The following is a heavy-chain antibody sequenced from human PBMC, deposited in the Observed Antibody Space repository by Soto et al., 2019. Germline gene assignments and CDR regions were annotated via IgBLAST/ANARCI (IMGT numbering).Heavy chain of an antibody. CDR2: IIPIFGTA. J-gene: IGHJ6*02. CDR3: ASRLGNDFWSGYYSYPYYYYGMDV. CDR1: GGTFSSYA. D-gene: IGHD3-3*01. Sequence: SVKVSCKASGGTFSSYAISWVRQAPGQGLEWMGGIIPIFGTANYAQKFQGRVTITADESTSTAYMELSSLRSEDTAVYYCASRLGNDFWSGYYSYPYYYYGMDVWG. V-gene: IGHV1-69*13.